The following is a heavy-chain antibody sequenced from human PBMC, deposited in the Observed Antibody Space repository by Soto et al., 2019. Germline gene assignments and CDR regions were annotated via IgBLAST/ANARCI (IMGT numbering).Heavy chain of an antibody. CDR2: ISGSGGST. D-gene: IGHD6-19*01. Sequence: PGGSLRLSCAASGLAFISYGMGWVRHAPGKGLEWVSGISGSGGSTYYADSVKGRFTISRDNSKNTLYLQMNSLRAEDTAVYYCATRIAVAGPDDAFDIWGQGTMVAVSS. V-gene: IGHV3-23*01. CDR1: GLAFISYG. CDR3: ATRIAVAGPDDAFDI. J-gene: IGHJ3*02.